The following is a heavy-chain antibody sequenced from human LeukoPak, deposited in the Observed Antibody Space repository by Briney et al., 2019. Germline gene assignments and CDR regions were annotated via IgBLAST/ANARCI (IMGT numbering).Heavy chain of an antibody. CDR2: IWYDGSNK. CDR3: ARDRAMVRGVANDY. CDR1: GFTFSSYG. V-gene: IGHV3-33*08. Sequence: GRSLRLSCAASGFTFSSYGMHWVRQAPGKGLEWMAVIWYDGSNKYYGDSVKGRFTISRDNSKNTLFLQMNSLRAEDTAVYYCARDRAMVRGVANDYWGQGTLVTVSS. D-gene: IGHD3-10*01. J-gene: IGHJ4*02.